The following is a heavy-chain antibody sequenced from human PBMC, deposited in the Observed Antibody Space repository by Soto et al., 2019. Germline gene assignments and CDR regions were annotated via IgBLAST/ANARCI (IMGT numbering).Heavy chain of an antibody. Sequence: SETLSLTCAVYGGSFSGYYWSWIRQPPGKGLEWIGYIYYSGSTNYNPSLKSRVTISVDTSKNQFSLKLSSVTAADTAVYYCARSSDDILTGYTLDYWGQGALVTVSS. D-gene: IGHD3-9*01. CDR1: GGSFSGYY. CDR2: IYYSGST. V-gene: IGHV4-59*01. J-gene: IGHJ4*02. CDR3: ARSSDDILTGYTLDY.